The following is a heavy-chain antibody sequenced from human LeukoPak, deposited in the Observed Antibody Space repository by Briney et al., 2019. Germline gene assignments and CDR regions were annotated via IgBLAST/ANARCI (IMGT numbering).Heavy chain of an antibody. CDR2: MNPNSGNT. J-gene: IGHJ5*02. V-gene: IGHV1-8*01. Sequence: ASVKVSCKASGYTFTSYDINWVRQATGQGLEWMGWMNPNSGNTGYAQKFQGRVAMTRNTSISTAYMELSSLRSEDTAVYYCARGVRLVRGLNWFDPWGQGTLVTVSS. CDR1: GYTFTSYD. CDR3: ARGVRLVRGLNWFDP. D-gene: IGHD3-10*01.